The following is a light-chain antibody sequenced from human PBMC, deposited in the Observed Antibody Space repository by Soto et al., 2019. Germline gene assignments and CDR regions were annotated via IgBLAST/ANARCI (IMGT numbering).Light chain of an antibody. V-gene: IGKV1-5*01. Sequence: DIQMTQSPSTLSSSVGDRVTMTLRASQSISSWLAWYQQKPGKAPKLLIYDASSLESGVPSRFSGSGSGTEFTLTISSLQPDDFATYYCQQYHTYRTFGQGTKVDI. CDR3: QQYHTYRT. CDR2: DAS. J-gene: IGKJ1*01. CDR1: QSISSW.